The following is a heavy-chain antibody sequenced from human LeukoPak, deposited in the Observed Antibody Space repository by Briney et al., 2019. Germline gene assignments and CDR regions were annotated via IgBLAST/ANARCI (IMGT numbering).Heavy chain of an antibody. D-gene: IGHD3-10*01. CDR1: GYTFTSYG. V-gene: IGHV1-18*01. J-gene: IGHJ6*03. Sequence: ASVKVSCKASGYTFTSYGFSWVRQAPGQGLEWMGWINPNSGGTNYAQKLQGRVTMTTDTSTSTAYMELRSLRSDDTAVYYCARVELFYYYYYMDVWGKGTTVTVSS. CDR3: ARVELFYYYYYMDV. CDR2: INPNSGGT.